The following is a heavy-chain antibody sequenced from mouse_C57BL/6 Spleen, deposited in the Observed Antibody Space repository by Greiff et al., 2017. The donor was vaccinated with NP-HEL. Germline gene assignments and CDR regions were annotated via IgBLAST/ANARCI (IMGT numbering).Heavy chain of an antibody. Sequence: EVKLQESGGGLVKPGGSLKLSCAASGFTFSDYGMHWVRQAPEKGLEWVAYISSGSSTIYYADTVKGRFTISRDNAKNTLFLQMTSLRSEDTAMYYCARSITTVVAKDYWGQGTTLTVSS. V-gene: IGHV5-17*01. CDR2: ISSGSSTI. CDR3: ARSITTVVAKDY. CDR1: GFTFSDYG. J-gene: IGHJ2*01. D-gene: IGHD1-1*01.